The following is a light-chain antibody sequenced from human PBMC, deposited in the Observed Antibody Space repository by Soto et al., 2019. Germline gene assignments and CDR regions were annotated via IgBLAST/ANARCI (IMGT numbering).Light chain of an antibody. J-gene: IGKJ1*01. CDR1: QTISSW. CDR3: QHYNSYSEA. Sequence: DVQMTQLPSTLSGSVGDRVTLTFRASQTISSWLAWYQQKPGKAPKLLIYKASTLKSGVPSRFSGSGSGTEFTLTISSLQPDDFATYYCQHYNSYSEAFGQGTKVAIK. V-gene: IGKV1-5*03. CDR2: KAS.